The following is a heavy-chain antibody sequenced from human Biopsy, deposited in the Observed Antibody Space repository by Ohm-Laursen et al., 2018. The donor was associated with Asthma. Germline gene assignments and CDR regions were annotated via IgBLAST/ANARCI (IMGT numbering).Heavy chain of an antibody. J-gene: IGHJ4*02. CDR3: ARKAGSCISRTCYSLDF. CDR2: INSVFGTT. D-gene: IGHD2-2*01. V-gene: IGHV1-69*13. Sequence: SVKVSCKSLGGTFNTYVIGWVRQAPGQGLEWMGGINSVFGTTTYPQKFQDRVTITADDSTSTVYKELSSLRSEDTAVYYCARKAGSCISRTCYSLDFWGQGTLVTISS. CDR1: GGTFNTYV.